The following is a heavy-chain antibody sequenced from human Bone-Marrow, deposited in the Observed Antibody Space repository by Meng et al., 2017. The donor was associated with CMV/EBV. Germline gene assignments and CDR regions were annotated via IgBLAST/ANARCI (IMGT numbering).Heavy chain of an antibody. CDR1: GGSISSSSYY. J-gene: IGHJ4*02. CDR3: ARVSGSYFDY. CDR2: IYYSGST. V-gene: IGHV4-39*01. Sequence: SETLSLTCTVSGGSISSSSYYWGWIRQPPGKGLEWIGSIYYSGSTYYNPSLKSRVTISVDTSKNQFSLKLSSVTAADTAVYYCARVSGSYFDYSGQGTLVTVSS. D-gene: IGHD1-26*01.